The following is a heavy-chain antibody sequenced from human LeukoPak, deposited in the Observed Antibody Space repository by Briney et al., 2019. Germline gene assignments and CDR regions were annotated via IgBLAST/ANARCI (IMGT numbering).Heavy chain of an antibody. J-gene: IGHJ4*02. Sequence: ASVKVSRKASGYTFTGYYMHWVRRAPGQGLEWMGWINPNSGDTNYAQNFQGRVTMTRDTSINTAYMELSSLRSDDTAVYYCARIKWAAANDWGQGTLVTVSS. D-gene: IGHD6-13*01. V-gene: IGHV1-2*02. CDR3: ARIKWAAAND. CDR2: INPNSGDT. CDR1: GYTFTGYY.